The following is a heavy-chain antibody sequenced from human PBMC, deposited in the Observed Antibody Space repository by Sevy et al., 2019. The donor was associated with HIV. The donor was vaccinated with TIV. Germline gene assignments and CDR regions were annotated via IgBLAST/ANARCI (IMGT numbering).Heavy chain of an antibody. CDR1: GFTFSSYA. CDR2: ISGSGGST. J-gene: IGHJ6*03. D-gene: IGHD3-10*01. CDR3: AKYGQTAFRYYYYYYMDV. Sequence: GGSLRLSCAASGFTFSSYAMSWVRQAPGKGLEWVSAISGSGGSTYYADSVKGRFTISRDNSKNTLYLQMNSLRAEDTAVYYCAKYGQTAFRYYYYYYMDVWGKGTTVTVSS. V-gene: IGHV3-23*01.